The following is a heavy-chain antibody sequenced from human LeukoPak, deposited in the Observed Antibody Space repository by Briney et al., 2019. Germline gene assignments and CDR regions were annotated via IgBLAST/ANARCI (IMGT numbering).Heavy chain of an antibody. CDR3: ARGGTAVIAPYAFDI. D-gene: IGHD4-23*01. CDR2: IYYSGST. CDR1: GGSISSYY. Sequence: SETLSLTCTVSGGSISSYYWSLIRQPPGKGLEWIGYIYYSGSTNCNPSVKSRVAMSVDTSKKQFSLKLSSLTAADTAVYYCARGGTAVIAPYAFDIWGQGTMVTVSS. V-gene: IGHV4-59*01. J-gene: IGHJ3*02.